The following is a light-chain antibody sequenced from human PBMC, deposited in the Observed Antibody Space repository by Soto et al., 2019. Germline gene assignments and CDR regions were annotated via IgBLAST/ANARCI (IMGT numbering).Light chain of an antibody. V-gene: IGKV3-11*01. CDR1: QSFRGL. CDR2: DAY. J-gene: IGKJ5*01. Sequence: EVVLTQSPVTLSLSPGERATLSCRASQSFRGLLAWYQQKPGQAPRLLIYDAYNRATGIPARFSGSGSGTDFTLTISSLEPEDFAVYYCQQRSNFGQGTRLEIK. CDR3: QQRSN.